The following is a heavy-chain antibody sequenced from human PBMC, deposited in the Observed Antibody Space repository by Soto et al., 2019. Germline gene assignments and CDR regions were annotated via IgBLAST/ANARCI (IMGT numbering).Heavy chain of an antibody. CDR3: ARVQYAHGMDV. V-gene: IGHV1-69*12. CDR2: IIPIFGTA. Sequence: QVHLVQSGAEVKKPGSSVKVSCKASGGTFSSYAISWVRQDPVRGLEWMGGIIPIFGTANYAQKFQGRVTITVDESTNTAYMELSSLSAEDTAVYYCARVQYAHGMDVWGQGTTVTVSS. J-gene: IGHJ6*02. CDR1: GGTFSSYA. D-gene: IGHD2-8*01.